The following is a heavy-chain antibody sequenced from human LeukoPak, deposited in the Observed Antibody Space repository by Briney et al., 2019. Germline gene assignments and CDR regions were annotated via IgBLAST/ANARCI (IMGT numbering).Heavy chain of an antibody. CDR3: ARGGSYYGSWFDP. CDR1: GGSISSYY. V-gene: IGHV4-59*12. D-gene: IGHD1-26*01. J-gene: IGHJ5*02. CDR2: IYYSGST. Sequence: SETLSLTCTVSGGSISSYYWSWIRQPPGKGLEWIGYIYYSGSTNYNPSLKSRVTMSVDTSKNQFSLKLNSVTAVDTAVYYCARGGSYYGSWFDPWGQGTLVTVSS.